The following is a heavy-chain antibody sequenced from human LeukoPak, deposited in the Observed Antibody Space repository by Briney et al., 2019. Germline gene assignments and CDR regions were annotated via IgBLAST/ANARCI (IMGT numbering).Heavy chain of an antibody. D-gene: IGHD3-3*01. CDR1: GGSISSSSYY. V-gene: IGHV4-39*01. CDR3: ARQSLWAHYDFWSGCYFDY. J-gene: IGHJ4*02. Sequence: PSETLSLTCTVSGGSISSSSYYWGWIRQPPGKGLEWIGSIYYSGSTYYNPSLKSRVTISVDTSKNQFSLKLSSVTAADTAVYYCARQSLWAHYDFWSGCYFDYWGQGTLVTVSS. CDR2: IYYSGST.